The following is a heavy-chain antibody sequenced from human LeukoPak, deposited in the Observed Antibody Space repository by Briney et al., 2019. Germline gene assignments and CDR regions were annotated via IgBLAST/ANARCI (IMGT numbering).Heavy chain of an antibody. J-gene: IGHJ4*02. CDR3: ARAFVTAAGFFDT. D-gene: IGHD2-2*01. V-gene: IGHV3-66*02. CDR2: IYAGGIT. Sequence: GGSLRLSCAASGFTVSSSYMSWVRQAPGKGLEWVSVIYAGGITHYADSVKGRFTISRDNSVNTLYLQMNSLRTEDTAVYHCARAFVTAAGFFDTWGRGTRVTVSS. CDR1: GFTVSSSY.